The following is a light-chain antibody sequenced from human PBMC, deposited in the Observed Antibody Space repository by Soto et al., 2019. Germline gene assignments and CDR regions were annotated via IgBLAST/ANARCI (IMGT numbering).Light chain of an antibody. Sequence: EIVMTQSPATLSVSPGERVTLSCRASQSVSSSLAWYQQKPGQAPRFLFYGSSTRATGIPARFSGSGSGTEFTLTISSLQSEDFAVYFCQQYKSWPRTFGQGTKVDIK. V-gene: IGKV3-15*01. CDR3: QQYKSWPRT. J-gene: IGKJ1*01. CDR1: QSVSSS. CDR2: GSS.